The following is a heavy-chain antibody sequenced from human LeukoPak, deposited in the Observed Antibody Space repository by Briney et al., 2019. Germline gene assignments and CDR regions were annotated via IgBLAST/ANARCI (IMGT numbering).Heavy chain of an antibody. J-gene: IGHJ3*02. Sequence: GEPLKISCKGSGYSFTSYWISWVRQMPGKGLEWMGRIDPSDSYTNYSPSFQGHVTISADKSISTAYLQWSSLKASDTAMYYCARDSTYYYGSGRANDAFDIWGQGTMVTVSS. CDR3: ARDSTYYYGSGRANDAFDI. CDR2: IDPSDSYT. CDR1: GYSFTSYW. D-gene: IGHD3-10*01. V-gene: IGHV5-10-1*01.